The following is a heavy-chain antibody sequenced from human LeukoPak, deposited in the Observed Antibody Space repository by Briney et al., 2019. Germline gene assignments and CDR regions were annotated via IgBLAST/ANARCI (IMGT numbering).Heavy chain of an antibody. CDR1: GFTFSNYA. CDR3: AKDRTYCSSPSCHTEGIFDY. V-gene: IGHV3-23*01. J-gene: IGHJ4*02. D-gene: IGHD2-2*02. Sequence: PGGSLRLSCAASGFTFSNYAMSWVRQAPGKGLEWVSAMSGSGGSTFYADSVKGRFTISRDNNKNTLYLQMNSLRAEDTAVYYCAKDRTYCSSPSCHTEGIFDYWAREPWSPSPQ. CDR2: MSGSGGST.